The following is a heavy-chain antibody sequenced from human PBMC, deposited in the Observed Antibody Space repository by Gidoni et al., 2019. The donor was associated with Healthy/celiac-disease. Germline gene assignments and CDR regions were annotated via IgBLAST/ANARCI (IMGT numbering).Heavy chain of an antibody. CDR1: GFTFSSYA. CDR2: ISYDGSNK. CDR3: ARDRRYYFDY. J-gene: IGHJ4*02. V-gene: IGHV3-30-3*01. Sequence: SCAASGFTFSSYAMHWVRQAPGKGLEWVAVISYDGSNKYYADSVKGRFTISRDNSKNTLYLQMNSLRAEDTAVYYCARDRRYYFDYWGQGTLVTVSS.